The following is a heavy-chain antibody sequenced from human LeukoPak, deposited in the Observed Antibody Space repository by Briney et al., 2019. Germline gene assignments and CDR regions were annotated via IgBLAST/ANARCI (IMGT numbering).Heavy chain of an antibody. CDR2: INHSGST. D-gene: IGHD6-19*01. J-gene: IGHJ4*02. CDR1: GGSFSGYY. V-gene: IGHV4-34*01. CDR3: ARDIAVVGTGD. Sequence: SETLSLTCAVYGGSFSGYYWSWIRQPPGKGLEWIGEINHSGSTNYNPSLKSRVTISVDTSKDQFSLKLSSATAADTAVYYCARDIAVVGTGDWGQGTLVTV.